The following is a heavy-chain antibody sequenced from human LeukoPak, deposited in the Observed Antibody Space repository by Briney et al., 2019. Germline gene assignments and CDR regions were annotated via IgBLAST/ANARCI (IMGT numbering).Heavy chain of an antibody. V-gene: IGHV4-59*08. CDR3: ARQSDYDYGTPYFDS. CDR2: IFYTWST. CDR1: NGSLNNFF. J-gene: IGHJ4*02. D-gene: IGHD5-12*01. Sequence: SETLSLTCTVSNGSLNNFFWSWIRQPPGKGLEWIGYIFYTWSTNYNLSLNSRVPISLDPSKNQFYLKLTSVTAADTAVYYCARQSDYDYGTPYFDSWGQGTLVTVSS.